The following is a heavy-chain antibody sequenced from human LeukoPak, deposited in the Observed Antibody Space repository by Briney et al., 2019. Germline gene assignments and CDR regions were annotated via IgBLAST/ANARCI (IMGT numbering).Heavy chain of an antibody. Sequence: SETLSLTCAVYGGSFSGYYWSWIRQPPGKGLEWIGEINHSGSTNYNPSLKSRVTISVDTSKNQFSLKLRSVTAADTAVYYCARGVYKYAYYYYMDVWGKGTTVTVSS. D-gene: IGHD5/OR15-5a*01. J-gene: IGHJ6*03. CDR1: GGSFSGYY. CDR2: INHSGST. V-gene: IGHV4-34*01. CDR3: ARGVYKYAYYYYMDV.